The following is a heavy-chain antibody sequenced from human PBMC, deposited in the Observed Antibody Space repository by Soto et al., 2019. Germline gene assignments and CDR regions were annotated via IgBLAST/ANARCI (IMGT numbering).Heavy chain of an antibody. CDR3: ARDIAVAPAA. D-gene: IGHD2-2*01. Sequence: EVQLVESGGGLVQPGGSLRLSCAASGFIFSSYSMNWVRQAPGKGLEWVSYISSSSSIIYYADSVKGRFTISRDNVKNSLYLQMNSLRAEDTAVYYCARDIAVAPAAWGQGTLVTVSS. CDR2: ISSSSSII. V-gene: IGHV3-48*01. CDR1: GFIFSSYS. J-gene: IGHJ4*02.